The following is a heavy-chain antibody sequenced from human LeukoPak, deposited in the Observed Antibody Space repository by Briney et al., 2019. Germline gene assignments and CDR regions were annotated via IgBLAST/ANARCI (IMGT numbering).Heavy chain of an antibody. Sequence: ASVKVSSKASGYTSTSYGISWVRQAPGQGLEWMGWIIAYNGNTNYAQKLQGRVTMTTDTSTSTAYMGLRSVRSDDTAVYYCATVRWLQVFDYWGQGTLVTVSS. J-gene: IGHJ4*02. CDR2: IIAYNGNT. V-gene: IGHV1-18*01. CDR1: GYTSTSYG. D-gene: IGHD5-24*01. CDR3: ATVRWLQVFDY.